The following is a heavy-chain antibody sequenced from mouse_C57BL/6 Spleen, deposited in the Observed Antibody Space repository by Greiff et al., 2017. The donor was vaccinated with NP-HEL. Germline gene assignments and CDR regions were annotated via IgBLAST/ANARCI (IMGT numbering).Heavy chain of an antibody. CDR2: IYPRSGNT. J-gene: IGHJ3*01. V-gene: IGHV1-81*01. CDR3: ARALITSVVATDGFAY. Sequence: QVQLQQSGAELARPGASVKLSCKASGYTFTSYGISWVKQRTGQGLEWIGEIYPRSGNTYYNEKFKGKATLTADKSSSTAYMELRSLTSEDSAVSFCARALITSVVATDGFAYWGQGTLVTVSA. D-gene: IGHD1-1*01. CDR1: GYTFTSYG.